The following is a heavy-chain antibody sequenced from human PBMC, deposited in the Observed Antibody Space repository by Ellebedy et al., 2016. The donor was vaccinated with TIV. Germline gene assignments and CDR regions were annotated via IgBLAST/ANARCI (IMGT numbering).Heavy chain of an antibody. V-gene: IGHV4-34*01. J-gene: IGHJ5*02. D-gene: IGHD4-17*01. Sequence: SETLSLXXAVYGASFSHYYWSWIRLPPGKGLEWIGEINHSGSTYYNPSLKSRVSMSVDRSKNQFSLKLNSLSAADTAVYFCARGTTVATRGVNWFNPWGQGTLVTVSS. CDR2: INHSGST. CDR3: ARGTTVATRGVNWFNP. CDR1: GASFSHYY.